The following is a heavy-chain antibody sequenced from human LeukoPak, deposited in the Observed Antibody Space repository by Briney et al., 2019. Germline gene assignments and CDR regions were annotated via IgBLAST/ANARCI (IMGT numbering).Heavy chain of an antibody. Sequence: GGSLRLSCAVSGFTFSNTYMSWVRQAPGKGLEWVSLIYPNGNIYYADSVKGRFTISRDNSKNTLFLQMNSLRAEDTAIYYCARTFVSGDGYKVGYFDYRGQGTLVTVSS. CDR3: ARTFVSGDGYKVGYFDY. D-gene: IGHD5-24*01. CDR1: GFTFSNTY. CDR2: IYPNGNI. J-gene: IGHJ4*02. V-gene: IGHV3-53*01.